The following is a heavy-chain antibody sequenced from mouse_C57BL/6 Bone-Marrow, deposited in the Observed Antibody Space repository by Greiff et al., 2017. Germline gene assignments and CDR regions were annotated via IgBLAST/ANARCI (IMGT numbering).Heavy chain of an antibody. CDR2: IYPGDGDT. Sequence: QVQLQQSGPELVKPGASVKISCKASGYAFSSSWMNWVKQRPGKGLEWIGRIYPGDGDTNYNGKFKGKATLTADQSSSTAYMQLSSLTSEDSAVYFCARWLLPFAYWGQGTLVTVSA. CDR3: ARWLLPFAY. CDR1: GYAFSSSW. J-gene: IGHJ3*01. V-gene: IGHV1-82*01. D-gene: IGHD2-3*01.